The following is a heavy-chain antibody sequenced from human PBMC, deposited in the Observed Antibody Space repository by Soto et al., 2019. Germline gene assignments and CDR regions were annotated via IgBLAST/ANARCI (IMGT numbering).Heavy chain of an antibody. CDR2: ISTVNGNT. D-gene: IGHD3-10*01. CDR3: ASLWFGENGMDV. Sequence: GASVKVSCKASGYTFTSYTMHWVRQAPGQRLEWMGWISTVNGNTKYSQKFQGRVTITRDTSASTAYMELSSLRSEDTAVYYCASLWFGENGMDVWGQGTTVTVSS. CDR1: GYTFTSYT. V-gene: IGHV1-3*04. J-gene: IGHJ6*02.